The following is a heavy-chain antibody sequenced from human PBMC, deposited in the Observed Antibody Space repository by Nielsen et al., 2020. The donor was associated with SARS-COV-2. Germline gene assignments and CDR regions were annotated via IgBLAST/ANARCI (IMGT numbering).Heavy chain of an antibody. CDR1: GFTFSSYA. Sequence: GESLKISCAASGFTFSSYAMHWVRQAPGKGLEWVAVISYDGSNKYYADSVKGRFTISRDNAKNSLYLQMNSLRAEDTAVYYCARDLEMATNAFEIWGQGTMVTVSS. J-gene: IGHJ3*02. D-gene: IGHD5-24*01. V-gene: IGHV3-30-3*01. CDR2: ISYDGSNK. CDR3: ARDLEMATNAFEI.